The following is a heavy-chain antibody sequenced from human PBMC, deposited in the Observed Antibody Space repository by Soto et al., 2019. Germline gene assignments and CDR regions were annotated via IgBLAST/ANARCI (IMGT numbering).Heavy chain of an antibody. D-gene: IGHD3-22*01. CDR3: AGGGSIVVATRRLIDV. V-gene: IGHV4-4*07. CDR1: GGSIRSY. CDR2: FCNSGTT. Sequence: QVQLQESGPTLVKPSETLSLTCTVSGGSIRSYCFCNSGTTNYNPSLKSRVAISIDTQKNQFSLQLGSVTVADTAFYYCAGGGSIVVATRRLIDVWCKGTAVTVSS. J-gene: IGHJ6*03.